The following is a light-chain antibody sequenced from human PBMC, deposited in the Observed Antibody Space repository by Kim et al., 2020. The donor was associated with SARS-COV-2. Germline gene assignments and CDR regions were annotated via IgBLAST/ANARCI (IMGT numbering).Light chain of an antibody. CDR1: QSISSW. CDR2: KAS. J-gene: IGKJ1*01. CDR3: QQYSSPWT. Sequence: SASVGDRVTITCRASQSISSWLDWYQQKPGKAPKLLIYKASSLETGVPSRFSGSASGTEFTLTISGLQPDDVATYYCQQYSSPWTFGQGTKVDIK. V-gene: IGKV1-5*03.